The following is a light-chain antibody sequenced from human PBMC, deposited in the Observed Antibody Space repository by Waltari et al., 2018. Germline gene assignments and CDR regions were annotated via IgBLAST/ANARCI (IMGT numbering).Light chain of an antibody. Sequence: DVVMTQTPLSLPITPGEPASISCRSSQSLLHSNGNTYLHWYLQKPGQSPQLLVYGGSNRVSGVPDRFSGSGSGTDFTLKISKVEAEDVGIYYCVQARAFPHSFGQGTKVEIK. CDR3: VQARAFPHS. J-gene: IGKJ2*03. CDR2: GGS. V-gene: IGKV2-40*01. CDR1: QSLLHSNGNTY.